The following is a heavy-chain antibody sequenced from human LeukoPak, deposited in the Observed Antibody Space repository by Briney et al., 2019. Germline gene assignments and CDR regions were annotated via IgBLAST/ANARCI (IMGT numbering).Heavy chain of an antibody. Sequence: SGGSLRLSCAAPGFTFTSYAMNWVRQAPGKGLEWVSVISASGATTDYADSVKGRFTISRDNSKNTLYLQMNSLRAEDTAVYYCTKGSYYDNSGRAYFDYWGQGTLVTVSS. J-gene: IGHJ4*02. CDR1: GFTFTSYA. CDR3: TKGSYYDNSGRAYFDY. D-gene: IGHD3-22*01. CDR2: ISASGATT. V-gene: IGHV3-23*01.